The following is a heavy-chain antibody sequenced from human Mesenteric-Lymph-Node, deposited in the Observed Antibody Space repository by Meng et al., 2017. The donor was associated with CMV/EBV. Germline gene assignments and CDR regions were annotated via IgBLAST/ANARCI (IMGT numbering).Heavy chain of an antibody. Sequence: ASVKVSCKASGYTFTSYDINWVRQAPGQGLEWMGWISAYNGNTNYAQKLQGRVTMTTDTSTSTAYMELRSLRSDDTAVYYCAGPRRELLAWYDAFDIWGQGTMVTVSS. CDR3: AGPRRELLAWYDAFDI. V-gene: IGHV1-18*01. CDR1: GYTFTSYD. J-gene: IGHJ3*02. D-gene: IGHD1-26*01. CDR2: ISAYNGNT.